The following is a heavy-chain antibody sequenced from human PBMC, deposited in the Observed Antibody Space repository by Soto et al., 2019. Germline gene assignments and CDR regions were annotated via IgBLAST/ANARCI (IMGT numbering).Heavy chain of an antibody. CDR2: TYYRSRWYN. D-gene: IGHD3-16*01. Sequence: SQTLSLTFGISGDSGSGNSAAWNWIRQPPSRGLEWLGRTYYRSRWYNDYAVSVKSRITVTPDTSKNQFSLHLNSVTPEDTAVYYCARAFPYYVSSDSYLDYWRQGALVTVSS. J-gene: IGHJ4*02. CDR1: GDSGSGNSAA. CDR3: ARAFPYYVSSDSYLDY. V-gene: IGHV6-1*01.